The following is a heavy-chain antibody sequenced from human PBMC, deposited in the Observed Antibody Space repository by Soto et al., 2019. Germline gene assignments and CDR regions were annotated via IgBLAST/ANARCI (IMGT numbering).Heavy chain of an antibody. CDR2: MDYSGST. D-gene: IGHD6-13*01. CDR3: ARRADSSNWYWVY. V-gene: IGHV4-39*01. J-gene: IGHJ4*02. Sequence: PSETLSLTCTVSGGSISASSYYWGWIRQPPGKGLEWIGSMDYSGSTYYNPSLKSRVTISVDASKNQFSLKLSSVTAADTAVYYCARRADSSNWYWVYWGQGIMVTVSS. CDR1: GGSISASSYY.